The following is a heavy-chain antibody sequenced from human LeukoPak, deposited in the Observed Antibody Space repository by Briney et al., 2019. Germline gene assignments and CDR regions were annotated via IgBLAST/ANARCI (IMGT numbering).Heavy chain of an antibody. D-gene: IGHD6-13*01. CDR3: ARDLLEGGYTGYSSSWYRDRFDY. V-gene: IGHV3-30-3*01. Sequence: PGGSLRLSCAASGFTFSSYAMHWVRQAPGKGLEWVAVISYDGSNKYYADSVKGRFTISRDNSKNTLYLQMNSLRAEDTAVYYCARDLLEGGYTGYSSSWYRDRFDYWGQGTLVTVSS. J-gene: IGHJ4*02. CDR1: GFTFSSYA. CDR2: ISYDGSNK.